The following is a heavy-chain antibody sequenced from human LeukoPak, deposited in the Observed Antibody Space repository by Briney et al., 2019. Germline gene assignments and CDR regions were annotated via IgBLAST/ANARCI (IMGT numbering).Heavy chain of an antibody. Sequence: SETLSLTCIVSGDSVSSGTYYWTWLRQPAGKGLEWIGRIHTSGNTNYSPSLKSRVTISRDTSKNQFSLRLTSVTAADTAVYYCVRDWNGDYFDYWGQGTLVTVSP. CDR3: VRDWNGDYFDY. V-gene: IGHV4-61*02. D-gene: IGHD1-1*01. J-gene: IGHJ4*02. CDR1: GDSVSSGTYY. CDR2: IHTSGNT.